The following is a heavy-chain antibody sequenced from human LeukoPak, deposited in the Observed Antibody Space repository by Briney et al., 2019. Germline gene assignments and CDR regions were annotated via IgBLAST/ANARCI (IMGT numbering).Heavy chain of an antibody. V-gene: IGHV3-21*06. CDR3: ARALGATAPFDY. Sequence: GGSLRLSCAASGFTFSSYSMNWVRQAPGKGPEWVSSITSSSSYIYYADSLKGRFTISRDNAKNSLYLQMNSLRAEDTAGYYGARALGATAPFDYWGQGTLVTVSS. CDR2: ITSSSSYI. CDR1: GFTFSSYS. D-gene: IGHD5-12*01. J-gene: IGHJ4*02.